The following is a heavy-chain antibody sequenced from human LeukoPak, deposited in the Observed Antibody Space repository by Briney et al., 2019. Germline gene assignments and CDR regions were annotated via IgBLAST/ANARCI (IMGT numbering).Heavy chain of an antibody. Sequence: GGSLRLSCAASGFTFSDYYMSWFRQALGKGLVWVSYISSSSSYTTYADSVKGRLTISRDNAKNSLYLQMNSLRAEDTAVYYCARDHCSSTSCYWTGNWFDPWGQGTLVTVSS. J-gene: IGHJ5*02. CDR3: ARDHCSSTSCYWTGNWFDP. CDR2: ISSSSSYT. V-gene: IGHV3-11*06. D-gene: IGHD2-2*01. CDR1: GFTFSDYY.